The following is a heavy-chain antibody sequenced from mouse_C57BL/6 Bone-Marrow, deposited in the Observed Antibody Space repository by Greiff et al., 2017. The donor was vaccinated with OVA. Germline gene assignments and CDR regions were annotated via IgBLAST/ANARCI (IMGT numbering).Heavy chain of an antibody. Sequence: QVQLQQPGAELVKPGASVKLSCKASGYTFTSYWMQWVKQRPGQGLEWIGEIDPSDSYTNYNQKFKGKATLTVDTSSSTAYMQLSSLTSEDSAVYYCATLYGYDGGCAYWGQGTLVTVSA. CDR2: IDPSDSYT. D-gene: IGHD2-2*01. CDR3: ATLYGYDGGCAY. J-gene: IGHJ3*01. CDR1: GYTFTSYW. V-gene: IGHV1-50*01.